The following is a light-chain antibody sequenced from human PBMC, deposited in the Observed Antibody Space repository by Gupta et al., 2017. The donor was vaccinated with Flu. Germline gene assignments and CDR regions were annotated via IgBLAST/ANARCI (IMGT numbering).Light chain of an antibody. J-gene: IGKJ2*01. CDR1: QSVSSN. V-gene: IGKV3-15*01. CDR3: QQYNNWPIYT. CDR2: GAS. Sequence: ATLSVSPGERATLSCRASQSVSSNLAWYQQKPGQAPRLLIYGASTRATGIPARFSGSGSGTEFTLTISSLQSEDFAVYYCQQYNNWPIYTFGQGTKLEIK.